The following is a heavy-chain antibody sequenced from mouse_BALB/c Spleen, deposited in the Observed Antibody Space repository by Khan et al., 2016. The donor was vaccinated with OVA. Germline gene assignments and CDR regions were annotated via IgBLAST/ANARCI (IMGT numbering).Heavy chain of an antibody. Sequence: EVQLQESGPGLVKPSQSLSLTCTVTGYSITSGYGWNWIRQFPGNKLEWMGYISYSGRNNYNPSIKSRISITRNTSKNQFFLQWNSTTTDDTATYYCARTARIKYWGQGTTLTVSS. D-gene: IGHD1-2*01. CDR3: ARTARIKY. J-gene: IGHJ2*01. CDR2: ISYSGRN. CDR1: GYSITSGYG. V-gene: IGHV3-2*02.